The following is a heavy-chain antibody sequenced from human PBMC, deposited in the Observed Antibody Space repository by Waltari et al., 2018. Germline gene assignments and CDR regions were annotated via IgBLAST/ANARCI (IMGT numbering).Heavy chain of an antibody. V-gene: IGHV1-2*02. Sequence: QVQLVQSGAEVKKPGASVKVSCKASGYTFTDYYLNWVRQAPGQGLEWMGWINPNSGGTNYAQKFQGRVTMTRDTSISTAYMELSRLRSDDTAVYYCARDLRRFGSTAINYWGQGTLVTVSS. D-gene: IGHD5-18*01. J-gene: IGHJ4*02. CDR1: GYTFTDYY. CDR2: INPNSGGT. CDR3: ARDLRRFGSTAINY.